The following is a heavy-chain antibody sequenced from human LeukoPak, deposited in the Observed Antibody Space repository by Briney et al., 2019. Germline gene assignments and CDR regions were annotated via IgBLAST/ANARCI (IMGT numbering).Heavy chain of an antibody. D-gene: IGHD3-22*01. Sequence: GASVKVSCKASGGTFSSYAISWVRQAPGQGLEWMGRIIPILGIANYAQKFQGRVTITADKSTSTAYMELSSLRSVDTAVYYCATLGVLYDSSGYYTPYFDYWGQGTLVTVSS. CDR1: GGTFSSYA. J-gene: IGHJ4*02. CDR2: IIPILGIA. CDR3: ATLGVLYDSSGYYTPYFDY. V-gene: IGHV1-69*04.